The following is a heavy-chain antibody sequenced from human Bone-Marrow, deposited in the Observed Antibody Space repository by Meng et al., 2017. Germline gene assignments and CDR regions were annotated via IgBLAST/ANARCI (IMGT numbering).Heavy chain of an antibody. V-gene: IGHV1-2*06. CDR3: ARDIYEYSSSNWFDP. CDR1: GYNFPDYW. J-gene: IGHJ5*02. Sequence: ASVKVSCKPSGYNFPDYWLHWVRRAPGQGLEWMGRIDPKSGDTHYAQRFQGRVTMTGDTYISTAYMELSGLRSDDTAMYYCARDIYEYSSSNWFDPWGQGTLVTVSS. CDR2: IDPKSGDT. D-gene: IGHD6-6*01.